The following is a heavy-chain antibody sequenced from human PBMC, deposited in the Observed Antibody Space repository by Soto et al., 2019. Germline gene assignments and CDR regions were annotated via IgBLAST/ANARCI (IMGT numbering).Heavy chain of an antibody. CDR2: ISAYNGNT. J-gene: IGHJ3*02. Sequence: ASVKVSCKASGYTFTSYGISWVRQAPGQGLEWMGWISAYNGNTNSVKGRFTISRDNSKNTLYLQMGSLRAEDMAVYYCARALGYAFDIWGQGTMVTVSS. CDR1: GYTFTSYG. D-gene: IGHD7-27*01. CDR3: ARALGYAFDI. V-gene: IGHV1-18*03.